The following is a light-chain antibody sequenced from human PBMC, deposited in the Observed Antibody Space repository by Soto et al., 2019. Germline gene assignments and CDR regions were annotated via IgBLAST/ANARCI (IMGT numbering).Light chain of an antibody. CDR3: QQYNNWPQT. CDR2: GAS. Sequence: EIVMTQSPATLSVSPGERATLSCRASQSVSSNLAWYQQKPGQAPRLLIYGASTRATGIPARFSGSGSGTEFTLTRSSLQSEDFAVYYCQQYNNWPQTFGQGTKVEI. J-gene: IGKJ1*01. V-gene: IGKV3-15*01. CDR1: QSVSSN.